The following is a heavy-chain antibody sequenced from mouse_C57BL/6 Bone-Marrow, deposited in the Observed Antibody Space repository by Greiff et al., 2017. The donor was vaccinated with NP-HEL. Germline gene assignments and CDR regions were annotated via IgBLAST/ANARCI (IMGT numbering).Heavy chain of an antibody. J-gene: IGHJ3*01. D-gene: IGHD2-14*01. V-gene: IGHV1-81*01. Sequence: QVQLQQSGAELARPGASVKLSCKASGYTFTSYGISWVKQRTGQGLEWIGEIYPRSGNTYYNEKFNGKATLTADQSSSTAYMELRSLTSEDAAVDICASEDWVRREVWYAYWGQGTLVTVSA. CDR3: ASEDWVRREVWYAY. CDR1: GYTFTSYG. CDR2: IYPRSGNT.